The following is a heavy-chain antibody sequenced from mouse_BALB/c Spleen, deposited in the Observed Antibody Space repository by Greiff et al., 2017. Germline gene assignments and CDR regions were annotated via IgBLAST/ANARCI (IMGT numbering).Heavy chain of an antibody. CDR3: ARDGDGYDWFAY. Sequence: EVQLVESGGGLVKPGGSLKLSCAASGFTFSDYYMYWVRQTPEKRLEWVATISDGGSYTYYPDSVKGRFTISRDNAKNNLYLQMSSLKSEDTAMYYCARDGDGYDWFAYWGQGTLVTVSA. CDR1: GFTFSDYY. V-gene: IGHV5-4*02. D-gene: IGHD2-2*01. CDR2: ISDGGSYT. J-gene: IGHJ3*01.